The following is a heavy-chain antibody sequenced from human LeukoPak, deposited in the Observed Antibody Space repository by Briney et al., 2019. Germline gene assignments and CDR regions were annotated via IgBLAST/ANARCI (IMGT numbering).Heavy chain of an antibody. CDR3: AYSTVVTRGYY. V-gene: IGHV4-39*07. CDR1: GGSISSSSYY. J-gene: IGHJ4*02. CDR2: INHSGST. Sequence: SETLSLTCTVSGGSISSSSYYWGWIRQPPGKGLEWIGEINHSGSTKYNPSLKSRVTISVDTSKNQFSLKLSSVTAADTAVYYCAYSTVVTRGYYWGQGTLVTVSS. D-gene: IGHD4-23*01.